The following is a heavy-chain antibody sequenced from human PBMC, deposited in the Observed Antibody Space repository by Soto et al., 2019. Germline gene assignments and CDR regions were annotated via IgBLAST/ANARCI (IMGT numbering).Heavy chain of an antibody. CDR1: GGSISSYY. CDR2: IYYSVST. V-gene: IGHV4-59*01. CDR3: ARTGITGTPFDY. Sequence: NPSETLSLTCTVSGGSISSYYWSWIRQPPGKGLEWIGYIYYSVSTNYNPSLKSRVTISVDTSKNQFSLKLSSVTAADTAVYYCARTGITGTPFDYWGQGTPVTVSS. J-gene: IGHJ4*02. D-gene: IGHD1-20*01.